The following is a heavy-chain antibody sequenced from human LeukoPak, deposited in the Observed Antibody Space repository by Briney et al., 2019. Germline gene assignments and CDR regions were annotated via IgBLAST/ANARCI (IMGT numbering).Heavy chain of an antibody. D-gene: IGHD2-21*02. CDR3: ARDRGFAPLTDGFDY. CDR1: GGSISSGGYY. Sequence: SQTLSLACTVSGGSISSGGYYWSWIRQPPGKGLEWIGYIYHSGSTYYNPSLKSRVTMSVDTSKNQFSLKLSSVTAADTAVYYCARDRGFAPLTDGFDYWGQGTLVTVSS. CDR2: IYHSGST. V-gene: IGHV4-30-2*01. J-gene: IGHJ4*02.